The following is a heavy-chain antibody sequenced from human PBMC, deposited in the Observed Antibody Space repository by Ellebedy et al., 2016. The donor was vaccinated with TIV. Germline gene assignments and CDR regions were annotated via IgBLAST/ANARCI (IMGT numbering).Heavy chain of an antibody. CDR3: SRHSGSARPNFDY. CDR2: IYYSGNT. V-gene: IGHV4-39*01. J-gene: IGHJ4*02. D-gene: IGHD6-6*01. Sequence: MPSEPLSLTCTVSGCSMSSSTSYFGWIRQPPGKGLEWIGSIYYSGNTYYNPSLKSRVTISVDTSKNQCSLKLSSVTDADTAVYYFSRHSGSARPNFDYWGQGTLVTVSS. CDR1: GCSMSSSTSY.